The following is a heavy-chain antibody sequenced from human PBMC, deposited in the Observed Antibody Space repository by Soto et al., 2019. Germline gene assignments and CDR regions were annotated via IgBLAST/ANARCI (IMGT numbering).Heavy chain of an antibody. J-gene: IGHJ6*02. CDR2: IYYTGSN. CDR1: GGSIGSYD. D-gene: IGHD6-19*01. CDR3: ARGRAVASGMDV. Sequence: SETLSLTCTVLGGSIGSYDWSWIRQPPGKGREWIGYIYYTGSNKYNPSLKSRVTKSVDTSRSQFSLKLSSVTAADTAVYYCARGRAVASGMDVLSQGTTVTVSS. V-gene: IGHV4-59*01.